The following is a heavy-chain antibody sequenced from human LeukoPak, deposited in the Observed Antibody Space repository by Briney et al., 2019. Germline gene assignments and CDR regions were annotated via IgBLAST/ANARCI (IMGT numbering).Heavy chain of an antibody. CDR3: ARGHDSSGYYYPYFDY. Sequence: SVNVSCQASGGTFSSYAIRGVRQAPGQGLEWMGRIIPIFGTANYAQKFQGRVTITTDESTSTAYMELSSLRSEDTAVYYCARGHDSSGYYYPYFDYWGQGTLVTVSS. J-gene: IGHJ4*02. CDR2: IIPIFGTA. V-gene: IGHV1-69*05. D-gene: IGHD3-22*01. CDR1: GGTFSSYA.